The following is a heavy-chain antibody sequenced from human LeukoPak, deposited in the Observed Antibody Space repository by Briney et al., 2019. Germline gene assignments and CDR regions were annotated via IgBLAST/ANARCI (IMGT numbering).Heavy chain of an antibody. D-gene: IGHD3-22*01. V-gene: IGHV1-2*02. CDR1: GYTFTGYY. Sequence: ASVKVSCKTSGYTFTGYYMHWVRQAPGQGLEWMGWINPNSGGTNYAQRFQGRVTMTRDTSMSTAYMELSRLRSDDSAVYYCARYFYDSSGFSSDAFDIWGQGTMVTVSS. J-gene: IGHJ3*02. CDR2: INPNSGGT. CDR3: ARYFYDSSGFSSDAFDI.